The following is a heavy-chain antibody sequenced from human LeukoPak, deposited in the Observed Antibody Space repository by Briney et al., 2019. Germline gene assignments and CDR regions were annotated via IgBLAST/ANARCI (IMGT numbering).Heavy chain of an antibody. CDR3: AKVGVGYCSGGSCYSGPEDY. J-gene: IGHJ4*02. CDR1: GFTFSSYA. Sequence: PGGSLRLSCAASGFTFSSYAMSWVRQAPGKGLEWVSTFSGSGGSTYYADSVKGRFTIPRDNSKNTLYLQMNSLRAEDTAVYYCAKVGVGYCSGGSCYSGPEDYWGQGTLVTVSS. CDR2: FSGSGGST. D-gene: IGHD2-15*01. V-gene: IGHV3-23*01.